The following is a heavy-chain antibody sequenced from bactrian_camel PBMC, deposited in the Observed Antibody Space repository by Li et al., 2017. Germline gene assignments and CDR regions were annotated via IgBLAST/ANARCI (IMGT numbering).Heavy chain of an antibody. V-gene: IGHV3S53*01. CDR2: LDREGMI. CDR3: AADIRAKGNRWMSPSFWSD. J-gene: IGHJ4*01. CDR1: GYTTRPNC. Sequence: VQLVESGGGSVQTGGSLRLSCAASGYTTRPNCMGWFRQAPGKEREGVAVLDREGMIRYDDSVKGRFTISKDEKTLYLQMGSLKSEDTAMYYCAADIRAKGNRWMSPSFWSDWGQGTQVTVS. D-gene: IGHD1*01.